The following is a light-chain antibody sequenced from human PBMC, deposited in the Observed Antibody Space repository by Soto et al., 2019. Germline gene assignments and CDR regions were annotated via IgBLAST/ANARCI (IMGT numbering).Light chain of an antibody. Sequence: EIVLTQSADTLSLSPGERATLSCRASQSVSSGYLAWYQQKPGQAPRLLIYGASSRTTGIPDRFSGSGSGTDFTLTISSLEPEDFAVYYCQQYGSSTGVTFGPGTKVDIK. V-gene: IGKV3-20*01. CDR1: QSVSSGY. CDR3: QQYGSSTGVT. J-gene: IGKJ3*01. CDR2: GAS.